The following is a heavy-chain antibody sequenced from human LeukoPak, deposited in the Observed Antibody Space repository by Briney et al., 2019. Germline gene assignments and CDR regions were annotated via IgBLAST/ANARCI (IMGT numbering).Heavy chain of an antibody. CDR2: ISGSGGST. J-gene: IGHJ4*02. V-gene: IGHV3-23*01. CDR3: AKDPSSLYCSGGSCYS. D-gene: IGHD2-15*01. Sequence: GGSLRLSCAASGFTFSIYAMSWVRQAPGKGLEWVSAISGSGGSTYYADSVKGRFTIYRDNSKNTLYLQMNSLRAEDTAVYYCAKDPSSLYCSGGSCYSWGQGTLVTVSS. CDR1: GFTFSIYA.